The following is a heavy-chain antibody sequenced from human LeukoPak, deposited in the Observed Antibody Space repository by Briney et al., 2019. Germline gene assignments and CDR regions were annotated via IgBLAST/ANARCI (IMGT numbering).Heavy chain of an antibody. CDR2: ISYDGSNK. J-gene: IGHJ4*02. D-gene: IGHD2-8*01. CDR3: AKDPYLIY. V-gene: IGHV3-30*18. Sequence: PGGSLRLSCAASGFTFSSYGMHWVRQAPGKGLEWVAVISYDGSNKYYADSVKGRFTISRDNSKNTLYLQMNSLRAEDTAVYYYAKDPYLIYWGQGTLVTVSS. CDR1: GFTFSSYG.